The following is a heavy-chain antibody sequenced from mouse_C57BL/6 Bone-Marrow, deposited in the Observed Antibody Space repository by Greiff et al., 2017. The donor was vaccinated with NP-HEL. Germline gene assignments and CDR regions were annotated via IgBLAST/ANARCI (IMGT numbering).Heavy chain of an antibody. D-gene: IGHD1-1*01. CDR2: INPNNGGT. CDR1: GYTFTDYN. Sequence: VQLQQSGPELVKPGASVKIPCKASGYTFTDYNMDWVKQSHGKSLEWIGDINPNNGGTIYNQKFKGKATLTVDKSSSTAYMELRSLTSEDTAVYYCARGDYYGSSSPFAYWGQGTLVTVSA. V-gene: IGHV1-18*01. J-gene: IGHJ3*01. CDR3: ARGDYYGSSSPFAY.